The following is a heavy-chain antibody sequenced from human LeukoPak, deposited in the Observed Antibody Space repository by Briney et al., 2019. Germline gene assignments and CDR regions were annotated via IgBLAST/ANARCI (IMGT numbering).Heavy chain of an antibody. CDR2: IYPGDSDT. CDR3: ARGGRRGAVDTAMVTP. Sequence: GESLKISCKGSGYSFTSYWIGWVRQMPGKGLEWMGIIYPGDSDTRYSPSFQGQVTISADKSISTAYLQWSSLKASDTAMYYCARGGRRGAVDTAMVTPWGQGTLVTVSS. D-gene: IGHD5-18*01. J-gene: IGHJ5*02. V-gene: IGHV5-51*01. CDR1: GYSFTSYW.